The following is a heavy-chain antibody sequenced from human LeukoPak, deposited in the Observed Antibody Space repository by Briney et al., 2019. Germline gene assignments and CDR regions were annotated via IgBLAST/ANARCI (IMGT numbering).Heavy chain of an antibody. V-gene: IGHV1-69*05. CDR1: GGTFSSYA. J-gene: IGHJ4*02. Sequence: GSSVKVSCKASGGTFSSYAISWVRQAPGQGPEWMGGIIPIFGTANYAQKFQGRVTITTDESTSTAYMELSSLRSEDTAVYYCARISRDGYIFDYWGQGTLVTVSS. CDR2: IIPIFGTA. D-gene: IGHD5-24*01. CDR3: ARISRDGYIFDY.